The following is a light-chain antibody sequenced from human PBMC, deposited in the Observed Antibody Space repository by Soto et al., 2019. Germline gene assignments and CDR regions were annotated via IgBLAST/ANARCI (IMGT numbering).Light chain of an antibody. CDR3: SSYTTTTTLYV. V-gene: IGLV2-14*01. Sequence: LTQPASVSGSPGQSITISCAGTSGDIGTYNYVSWYQQHPGEAPKLLICGVNKRPSGVSNRFSGSKSGTTASLTISGLQAEDEADYYCSSYTTTTTLYVFGTGTKVTVL. CDR1: SGDIGTYNY. CDR2: GVN. J-gene: IGLJ1*01.